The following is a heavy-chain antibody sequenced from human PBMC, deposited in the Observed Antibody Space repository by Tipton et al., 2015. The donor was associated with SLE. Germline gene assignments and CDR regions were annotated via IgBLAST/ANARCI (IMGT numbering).Heavy chain of an antibody. CDR1: DDSLSSSY. V-gene: IGHV4-59*01. J-gene: IGHJ4*02. Sequence: TLSLTCVVSDDSLSSSYWCWIRQPPGKGLEWIASLDDSGNTNYNPSLRSRVTTSIDTPKSQFSLKLSSVTAADTAVYYCAKGSGWYKDWGQGTLVTVSS. CDR3: AKGSGWYKD. CDR2: LDDSGNT. D-gene: IGHD6-19*01.